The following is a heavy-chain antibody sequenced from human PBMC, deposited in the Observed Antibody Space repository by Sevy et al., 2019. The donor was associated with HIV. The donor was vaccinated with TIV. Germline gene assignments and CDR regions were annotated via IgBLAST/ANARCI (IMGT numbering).Heavy chain of an antibody. CDR2: ISYDGSNE. Sequence: GGSLRLSCAASGFTFSSLFMHWVRQAPGKGLEWVATISYDGSNEHYADSVKGRFTISRDNSKNALYLQMNSLRAEDTAVYYCALERLSSNVAEYFQNWGQGTLVTVSS. CDR3: ALERLSSNVAEYFQN. D-gene: IGHD1-1*01. J-gene: IGHJ1*01. V-gene: IGHV3-30-3*01. CDR1: GFTFSSLF.